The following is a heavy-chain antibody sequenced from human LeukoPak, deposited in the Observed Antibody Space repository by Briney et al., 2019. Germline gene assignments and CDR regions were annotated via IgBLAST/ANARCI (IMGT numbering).Heavy chain of an antibody. CDR3: ARGGSGWSLFDY. D-gene: IGHD6-19*01. Sequence: SETLSLTCTVSGGSISSYYWSWIRQPPGNGLEWIGYIYYSGGTNYNPSLKSRVTISVDTSKNQFSLKLSSVTAADTAVYYCARGGSGWSLFDYWGQGTLVTVSS. V-gene: IGHV4-59*08. CDR2: IYYSGGT. J-gene: IGHJ4*02. CDR1: GGSISSYY.